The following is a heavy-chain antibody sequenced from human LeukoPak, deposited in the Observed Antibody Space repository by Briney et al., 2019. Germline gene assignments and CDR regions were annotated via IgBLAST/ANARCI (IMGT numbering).Heavy chain of an antibody. J-gene: IGHJ3*02. CDR1: GFTFSSYS. V-gene: IGHV3-21*01. Sequence: GGSLRLSCAGSGFTFSSYSMNWVRHAPGKGLEWVSSISSSSSYIHYADSVKGRFTISRDNAKNSLYLQMNSLRAEDTAVYYCARLDTAMDYSAFDIWGQGTIVTVSS. CDR3: ARLDTAMDYSAFDI. CDR2: ISSSSSYI. D-gene: IGHD5-18*01.